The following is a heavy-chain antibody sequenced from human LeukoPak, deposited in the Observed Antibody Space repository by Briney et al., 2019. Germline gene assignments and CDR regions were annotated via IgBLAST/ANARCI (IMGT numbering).Heavy chain of an antibody. D-gene: IGHD6-13*01. V-gene: IGHV5-51*07. CDR1: GYSFTSYW. CDR2: IYPGDSDT. CDR3: ARHRGTMYSSSWYWFDP. J-gene: IGHJ5*02. Sequence: GESLKISCKGSGYSFTSYWIGWVHQMPGKGLEWMGIIYPGDSDTRYSPSFQGQVTISADKSISTAYLQWSSLKASDTAMYYCARHRGTMYSSSWYWFDPWGQGTLVTVSS.